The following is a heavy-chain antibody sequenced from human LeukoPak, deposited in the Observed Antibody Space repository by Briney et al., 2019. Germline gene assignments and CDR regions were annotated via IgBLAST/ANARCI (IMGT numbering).Heavy chain of an antibody. CDR2: IYYSGTT. V-gene: IGHV4-31*02. CDR3: ARDLYSSSWWTFDY. D-gene: IGHD6-13*01. Sequence: VYIYYSGTTNYNPSLKSRVTISVDTSKNQFSLKLSSVTAADTAVYYCARDLYSSSWWTFDYWGQGTLVTVSS. J-gene: IGHJ4*02.